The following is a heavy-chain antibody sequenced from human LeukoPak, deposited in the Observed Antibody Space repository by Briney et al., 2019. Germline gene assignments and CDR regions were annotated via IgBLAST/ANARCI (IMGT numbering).Heavy chain of an antibody. V-gene: IGHV3-23*01. Sequence: GGSLRLSCAASGFTFSSYAMSWVRQAPGKGLEWVSAISGSGGSTYYADSVKGRFTISRDNSKNTLYLQMNRLRAEDTAVYYCAKFGVVVAATGWFDPWGQGTLVTVSS. CDR1: GFTFSSYA. CDR3: AKFGVVVAATGWFDP. CDR2: ISGSGGST. D-gene: IGHD2-15*01. J-gene: IGHJ5*02.